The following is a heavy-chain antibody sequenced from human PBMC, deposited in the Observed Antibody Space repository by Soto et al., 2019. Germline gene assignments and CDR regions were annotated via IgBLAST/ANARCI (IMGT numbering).Heavy chain of an antibody. V-gene: IGHV3-23*01. CDR1: GFAFSNFA. J-gene: IGHJ3*02. Sequence: EVQLLESGGGSVQPGGSLRLSCAASGFAFSNFAMTWVRQAPGKGLEWVSTISGSGGYTYYGDSVKGRFTISRDDSKNILYLQMNSLTSQDTAVYYCAKGTALTPHHDAFHIWGQGTMVTVSS. D-gene: IGHD4-17*01. CDR3: AKGTALTPHHDAFHI. CDR2: ISGSGGYT.